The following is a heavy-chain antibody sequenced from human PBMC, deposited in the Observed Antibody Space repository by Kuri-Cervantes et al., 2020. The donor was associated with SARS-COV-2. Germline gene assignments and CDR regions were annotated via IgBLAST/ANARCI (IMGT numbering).Heavy chain of an antibody. CDR2: MSYDGGKI. D-gene: IGHD1-20*01. CDR3: AREPTINWSDIGNSLDV. CDR1: GFSFSTYA. V-gene: IGHV3-30*04. J-gene: IGHJ6*04. Sequence: GESLKISCAASGFSFSTYAVHWVRQAPGKGLEWVAGMSYDGGKIYYVDSLEGRFTISRDNSKNTLYVQMVSLRPEDTAVYYCAREPTINWSDIGNSLDVWGKGTAVTVSS.